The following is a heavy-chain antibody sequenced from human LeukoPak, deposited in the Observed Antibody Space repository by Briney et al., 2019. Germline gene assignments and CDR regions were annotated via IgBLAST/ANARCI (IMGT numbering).Heavy chain of an antibody. CDR3: ARRSGNGYDYSWFDP. CDR2: IYTSGST. CDR1: GGSLSIYY. Sequence: SETLSLTCTVSGGSLSIYYWNWIRQPAGKGLEWIGRIYTSGSTNYNPSLKSRVTMSVDASKNQFSLKLSSVTAADTAVYYCARRSGNGYDYSWFDPWGQGTLVTVSS. V-gene: IGHV4-4*07. D-gene: IGHD5-12*01. J-gene: IGHJ5*02.